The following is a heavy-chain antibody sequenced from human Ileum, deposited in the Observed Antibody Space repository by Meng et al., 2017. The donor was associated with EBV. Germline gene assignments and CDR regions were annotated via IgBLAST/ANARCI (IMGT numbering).Heavy chain of an antibody. V-gene: IGHV4-4*02. J-gene: IGHJ4*02. CDR1: GDPITRDSW. CDR2: VYHRGDT. CDR3: GRDQGRELINH. D-gene: IGHD1-7*01. Sequence: QVQLWEAGPGLGKPWGTLTVSWTVSGDPITRDSWRCWVRQPPGKGVGWIGVVYHRGDTNYNPSLKGRVTISVDKSKNQFYLSLFSVTAADTAVYYCGRDQGRELINHWGQGTLVTVSS.